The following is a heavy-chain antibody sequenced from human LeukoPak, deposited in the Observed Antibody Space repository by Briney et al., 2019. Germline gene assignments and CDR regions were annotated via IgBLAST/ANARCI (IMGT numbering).Heavy chain of an antibody. V-gene: IGHV4-59*08. CDR2: IHDSGST. CDR3: ARHLQYYGSGSFYPYYYYGMDV. D-gene: IGHD3-10*01. J-gene: IGHJ6*02. Sequence: SETLSLTCTVSGGSISSYYWSWIRQSPGKGLEWIGYIHDSGSTNYNPSLESRVTISVDTSKNQFSLKLSSVTAADTAVYYCARHLQYYGSGSFYPYYYYGMDVWGQGTTVTVSS. CDR1: GGSISSYY.